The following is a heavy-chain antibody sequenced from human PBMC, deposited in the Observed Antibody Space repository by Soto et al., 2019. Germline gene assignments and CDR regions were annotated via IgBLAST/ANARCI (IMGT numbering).Heavy chain of an antibody. CDR1: GYTFTSYA. CDR2: INAGNGNT. V-gene: IGHV1-3*01. J-gene: IGHJ4*02. Sequence: QVQLVQSGAEVKKPGASVKVSCKASGYTFTSYAMHWVRQAPGQRLEWMGWINAGNGNTKYSQKFQGRVTITRDTSESTAYMELSSLRTEDTAVYYCARTLVGATPADYWGQGTLVTVSS. CDR3: ARTLVGATPADY. D-gene: IGHD1-26*01.